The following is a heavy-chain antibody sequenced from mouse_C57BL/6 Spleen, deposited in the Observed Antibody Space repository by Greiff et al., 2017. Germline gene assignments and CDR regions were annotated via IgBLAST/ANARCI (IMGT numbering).Heavy chain of an antibody. J-gene: IGHJ1*03. D-gene: IGHD1-1*01. Sequence: QSCKASGYTFTSYWMHWVKQRPGRGLEWIGRIDPNSGGTKYNEKFKSKATLTVDKPSSTAYMQLSSLTSEDSAVYYCARSFTTVVATGYFDVWGTGTTVTVSS. CDR1: GYTFTSYW. CDR3: ARSFTTVVATGYFDV. CDR2: IDPNSGGT. V-gene: IGHV1-72*01.